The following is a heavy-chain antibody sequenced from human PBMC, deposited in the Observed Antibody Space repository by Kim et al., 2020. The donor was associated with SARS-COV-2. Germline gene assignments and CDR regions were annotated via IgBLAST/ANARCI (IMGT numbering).Heavy chain of an antibody. CDR3: ATLGYSYGEAVDY. J-gene: IGHJ4*02. V-gene: IGHV3-53*01. D-gene: IGHD5-18*01. Sequence: YADSVKGRFTISRDNSKNTLYLQMNSRRAEDTAVYYCATLGYSYGEAVDYWGQGTLVTVSS.